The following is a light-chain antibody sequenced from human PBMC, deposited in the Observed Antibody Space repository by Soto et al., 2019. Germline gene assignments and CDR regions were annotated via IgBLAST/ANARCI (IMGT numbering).Light chain of an antibody. V-gene: IGKV3-20*01. Sequence: EIVLTQSPGTLSLSPGERATLSCRASQSVSSSYLAWYQQKPGQAPRLLIYGASSRATGIPDRFSGSGSGTDFTLTISSLQSEDVAVYYCLQYSGWPQTFGRGTKVEIK. CDR2: GAS. CDR1: QSVSSSY. J-gene: IGKJ1*01. CDR3: LQYSGWPQT.